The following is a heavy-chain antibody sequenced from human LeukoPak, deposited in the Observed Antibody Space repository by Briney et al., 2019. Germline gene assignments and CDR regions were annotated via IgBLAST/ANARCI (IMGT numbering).Heavy chain of an antibody. V-gene: IGHV3-23*01. CDR2: ISGSGGST. J-gene: IGHJ6*02. Sequence: PGGSLRLSCAASGFTFSSYAMSWVRQAPGKGLEWVSAISGSGGSTYYADSVKGRFTISRDNSKNTLYLQMNSLRAEDTAVYYCAKCPSRISCHGLRLEVWGQGTTVTVSS. CDR3: AKCPSRISCHGLRLEV. CDR1: GFTFSSYA. D-gene: IGHD4-17*01.